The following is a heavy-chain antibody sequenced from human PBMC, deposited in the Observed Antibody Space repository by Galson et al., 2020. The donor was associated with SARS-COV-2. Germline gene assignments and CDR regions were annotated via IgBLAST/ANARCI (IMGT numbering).Heavy chain of an antibody. CDR3: ARVLPAAILRGPAGGDYYYYYMDV. D-gene: IGHD2-2*02. Sequence: SETLSLTCAVSGGSISSSNWWSWVRQPPGKGLEWTGDIYHSGSTNYNPSLKRRVTISVDKSKNQFSLKLSSVTAAVTAVYYCARVLPAAILRGPAGGDYYYYYMDVWGKGTTVTVSS. CDR2: IYHSGST. J-gene: IGHJ6*03. V-gene: IGHV4-4*02. CDR1: GGSISSSNW.